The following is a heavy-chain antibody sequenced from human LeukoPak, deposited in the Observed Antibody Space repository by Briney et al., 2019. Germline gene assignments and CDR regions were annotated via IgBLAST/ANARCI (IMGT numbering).Heavy chain of an antibody. CDR2: IIPIFGSA. D-gene: IGHD2-2*01. V-gene: IGHV1-69*06. Sequence: SVKVSCKASGGTFSSYAISWVRQAPAQGLEWMGVIIPIFGSANYAQKSQGRVTVTADKSTSTAYMDLSSLRSEDTAVYYCARGPIVVPRAMAYDYYYGMDVWGKGTTVTVSS. CDR3: ARGPIVVPRAMAYDYYYGMDV. J-gene: IGHJ6*04. CDR1: GGTFSSYA.